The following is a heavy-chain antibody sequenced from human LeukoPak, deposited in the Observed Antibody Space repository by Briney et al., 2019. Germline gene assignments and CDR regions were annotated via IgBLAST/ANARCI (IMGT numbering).Heavy chain of an antibody. Sequence: PGGSLRLSCAASGFTFSSYAMSWVRQAPGKGLEWVSAISGSGGSTYYADSVKGRFTISRDNSKNTLYLQMNSLRAEDTAVYYCAKSDKGEDFWSGYYSARYFDYWGQGTLVTVSS. J-gene: IGHJ4*02. V-gene: IGHV3-23*01. D-gene: IGHD3-3*01. CDR3: AKSDKGEDFWSGYYSARYFDY. CDR2: ISGSGGST. CDR1: GFTFSSYA.